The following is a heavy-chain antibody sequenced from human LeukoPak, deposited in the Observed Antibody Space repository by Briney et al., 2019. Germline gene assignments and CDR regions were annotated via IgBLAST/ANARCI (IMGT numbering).Heavy chain of an antibody. CDR2: ISSSSATI. J-gene: IGHJ6*03. D-gene: IGHD6-6*01. Sequence: GSLRLSCEGSGFSLSANNMNWVRQAPGKGLESVSYISSSSATIFYADSVKGRFTISRDNAKNSLYLQMNSLRPEDTAVYFCARDRHVPGLYYYYMDVWGKGTTVTVSS. CDR3: ARDRHVPGLYYYYMDV. V-gene: IGHV3-48*01. CDR1: GFSLSANN.